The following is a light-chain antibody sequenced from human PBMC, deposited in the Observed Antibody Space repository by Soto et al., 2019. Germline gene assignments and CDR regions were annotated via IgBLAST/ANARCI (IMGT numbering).Light chain of an antibody. V-gene: IGLV2-14*01. CDR1: SSDVGGYHY. Sequence: QSALTQPASVSGSPGQSITISCTGTSSDVGGYHYVSWYQQHPGKAPTLMIYDVSNRPSGVSNRFSGSKSGNTASLTISGLQAEDEADYYCSSYTSSSVFGGGTQLTVL. CDR2: DVS. J-gene: IGLJ2*01. CDR3: SSYTSSSV.